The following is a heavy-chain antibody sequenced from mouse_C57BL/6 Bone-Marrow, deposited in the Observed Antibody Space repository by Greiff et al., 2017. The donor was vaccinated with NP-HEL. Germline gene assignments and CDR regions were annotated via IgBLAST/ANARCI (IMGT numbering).Heavy chain of an antibody. D-gene: IGHD1-1*01. CDR2: ISNGGGST. CDR3: ARRDYGSSLDY. CDR1: GFTFSDYY. J-gene: IGHJ2*01. Sequence: EVKLMESGGGLVQPGGSLKLSCAASGFTFSDYYMYWVRQTPEKRLEWVAYISNGGGSTYYPDTVKGRFTLSRDNAKNTLYLQRCRLKSEDTAMYYCARRDYGSSLDYWGQGTTLTVSS. V-gene: IGHV5-12*01.